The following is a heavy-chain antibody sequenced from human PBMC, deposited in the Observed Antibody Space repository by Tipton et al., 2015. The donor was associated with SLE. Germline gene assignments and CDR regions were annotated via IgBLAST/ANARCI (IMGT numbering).Heavy chain of an antibody. Sequence: TLSLTCIVSGGSISSDYWSWIRQPPGKGLEWIGYIYYSGSTNYNPSLKSRVTISVDTSKNQFSLKLSSVTAADTAVYYCARVSTYYYGSGSYYRYWYFDLCGRDTLVTVSS. CDR3: ARVSTYYYGSGSYYRYWYFDL. V-gene: IGHV4-59*01. D-gene: IGHD3-10*01. J-gene: IGHJ2*01. CDR2: IYYSGST. CDR1: GGSISSDY.